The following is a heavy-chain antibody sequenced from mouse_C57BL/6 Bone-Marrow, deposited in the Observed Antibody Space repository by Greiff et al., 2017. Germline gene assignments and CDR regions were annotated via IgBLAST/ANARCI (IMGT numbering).Heavy chain of an antibody. Sequence: QVQLQQPGAELVMPGASVKLSCKASGYTFTSYWMHWVKQRPGQGLEWIGEIDPSNSYTNYNQKFKGKSTLTVDKSSSTAYMQLSSLTSEDSAVYYCARLGERHYYFDYWGQGTTLTVAS. D-gene: IGHD1-2*01. CDR2: IDPSNSYT. J-gene: IGHJ2*01. CDR3: ARLGERHYYFDY. V-gene: IGHV1-69*01. CDR1: GYTFTSYW.